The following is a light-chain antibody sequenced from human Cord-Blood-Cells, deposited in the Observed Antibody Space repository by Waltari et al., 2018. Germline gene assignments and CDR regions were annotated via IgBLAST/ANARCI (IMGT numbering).Light chain of an antibody. CDR3: SSYTSSSTVV. CDR2: EVS. J-gene: IGLJ2*01. V-gene: IGLV2-14*01. Sequence: PGQSSTLSCPGTSSDVGGYNYLSWYQQHPGKAPKLMIYEVSNRPSGVSNRFPGSKSGNTASLTISGLQAEDEADYYCSSYTSSSTVVFGGGTKLTVL. CDR1: SSDVGGYNY.